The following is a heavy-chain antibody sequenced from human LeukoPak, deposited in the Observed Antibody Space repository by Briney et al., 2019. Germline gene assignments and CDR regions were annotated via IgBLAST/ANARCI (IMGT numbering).Heavy chain of an antibody. CDR2: VSSSSSYI. Sequence: PGGSLRLSCAASGFTFSSYSMNWVRQAPGKGLEWVSSVSSSSSYIYYADSVKGRFTISRDNAKNSLYLQMNSLRAEDTAVYYCAGEYYYDSSGYYRFNAFDIWGQGTMVTVSS. D-gene: IGHD3-22*01. V-gene: IGHV3-21*01. J-gene: IGHJ3*02. CDR1: GFTFSSYS. CDR3: AGEYYYDSSGYYRFNAFDI.